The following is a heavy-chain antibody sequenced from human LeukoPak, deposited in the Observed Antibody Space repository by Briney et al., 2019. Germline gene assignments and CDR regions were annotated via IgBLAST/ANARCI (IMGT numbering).Heavy chain of an antibody. V-gene: IGHV3-74*01. Sequence: GGSLRLSCAASGFTFSNYWMHWVRQAPGKGLVWVSRINRDGTSTRYADSVKGRFTISRDNAKNSLYLQMNSLRAEDTAVYYCARLREIPVFGVVTKSTSYFDYWGQGTLVTVSS. J-gene: IGHJ4*02. D-gene: IGHD3-3*01. CDR1: GFTFSNYW. CDR2: INRDGTST. CDR3: ARLREIPVFGVVTKSTSYFDY.